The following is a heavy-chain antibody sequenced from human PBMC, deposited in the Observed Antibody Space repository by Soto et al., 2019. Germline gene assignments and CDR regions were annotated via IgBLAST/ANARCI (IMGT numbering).Heavy chain of an antibody. CDR1: AYTFTVYG. CDR2: ISAYNGNT. Sequence: ASVKVSCMASAYTFTVYGISWVRQALGQGLEWLGWISAYNGNTNYAKKLQGRVNMTTDTSTSTAYMELRSLRSDDTAVYYCARVVAAAGKDAFDIWGQGTMVTVSS. D-gene: IGHD6-13*01. CDR3: ARVVAAAGKDAFDI. V-gene: IGHV1-18*04. J-gene: IGHJ3*02.